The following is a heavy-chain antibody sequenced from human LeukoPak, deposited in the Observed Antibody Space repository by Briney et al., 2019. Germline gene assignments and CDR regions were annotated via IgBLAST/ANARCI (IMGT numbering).Heavy chain of an antibody. CDR1: GGSISSYY. J-gene: IGHJ4*02. CDR3: AREKYDTSPDY. V-gene: IGHV4-59*12. D-gene: IGHD2/OR15-2a*01. CDR2: IYYSGDT. Sequence: PSETLSLTCTVSGGSISSYYWSWIRQPPGKGLEWIGYIYYSGDTYYNPSLPSLKSRVTISVDRSRNQFSLKLNSVTAADTAVYYCAREKYDTSPDYWGQGTLVTVSS.